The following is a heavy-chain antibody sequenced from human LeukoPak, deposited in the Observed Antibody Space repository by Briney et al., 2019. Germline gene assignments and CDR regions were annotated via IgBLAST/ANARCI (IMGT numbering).Heavy chain of an antibody. Sequence: SETLSLTCTVSGASISSYYWSWIRQPPGKGLEWIGSVYYSGSTYYNPSLTSRVTISVDTSKNQFSLKLSSVTAADAAVYYCASTIMVRGVTPYFDYWGQGTLVTVSS. CDR2: VYYSGST. V-gene: IGHV4-59*05. J-gene: IGHJ4*02. CDR3: ASTIMVRGVTPYFDY. CDR1: GASISSYY. D-gene: IGHD3-10*01.